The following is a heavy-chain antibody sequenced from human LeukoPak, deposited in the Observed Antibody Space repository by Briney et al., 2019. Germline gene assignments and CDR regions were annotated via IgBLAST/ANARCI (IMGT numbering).Heavy chain of an antibody. D-gene: IGHD3-10*01. J-gene: IGHJ4*02. CDR3: ARDAISRGIIDY. CDR1: GYSFSGYY. V-gene: IGHV1-2*02. CDR2: INPDSGGT. Sequence: ASVKVSCKASGYSFSGYYVHWVRQAPGQGLELMGWINPDSGGTNFAQKFQGRVTMTRNMSISTAYMELSRLTSDDTAVYYCARDAISRGIIDYWGQGTLVTVSS.